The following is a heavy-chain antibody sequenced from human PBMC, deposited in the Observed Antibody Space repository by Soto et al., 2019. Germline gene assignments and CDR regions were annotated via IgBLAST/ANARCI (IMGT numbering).Heavy chain of an antibody. D-gene: IGHD3-10*01. Sequence: QVQLVQSGAEVKKPGASVKVSCKVSGYTLTELSMHWVRQAPGKGLEWMGGFDPEDGETTYAQKYQGRVTMNEDTSTDTAYMELSSLRSEDTAVYYCATESPPGSGTFGDYWGQGTLVTVSS. J-gene: IGHJ4*02. CDR1: GYTLTELS. CDR2: FDPEDGET. V-gene: IGHV1-24*01. CDR3: ATESPPGSGTFGDY.